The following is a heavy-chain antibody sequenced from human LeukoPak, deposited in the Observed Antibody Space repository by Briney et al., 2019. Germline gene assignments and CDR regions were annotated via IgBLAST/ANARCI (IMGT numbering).Heavy chain of an antibody. D-gene: IGHD5-18*01. J-gene: IGHJ4*02. V-gene: IGHV3-21*01. CDR3: AASTKHTAMVDY. CDR1: GFTFSTYH. Sequence: GGSLRLSCAASGFTFSTYHMNWVRQAPGKGLEWVSSIGSSSSYIYYADSVKGRFTISRDNAKNSLHLQMNSLRAEDTAVYYCAASTKHTAMVDYWGQGTLVTVSS. CDR2: IGSSSSYI.